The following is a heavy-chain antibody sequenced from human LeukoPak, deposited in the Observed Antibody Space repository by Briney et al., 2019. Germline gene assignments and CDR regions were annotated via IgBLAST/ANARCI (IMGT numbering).Heavy chain of an antibody. CDR1: GYTFTGYH. CDR3: ARDFGRAYGDKFDY. D-gene: IGHD4-17*01. Sequence: GASVKVSCKASGYTFTGYHMHWVRQAPGQGLEWMGWVNPNSGVTDYAQKFQGRVTMTRDTSISTAYMEVSSLRSDDTALYYCARDFGRAYGDKFDYWGQGTLVTVSS. V-gene: IGHV1-2*02. CDR2: VNPNSGVT. J-gene: IGHJ4*02.